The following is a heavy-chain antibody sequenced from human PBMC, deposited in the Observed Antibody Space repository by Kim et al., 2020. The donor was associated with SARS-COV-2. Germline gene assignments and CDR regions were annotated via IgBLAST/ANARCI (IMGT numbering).Heavy chain of an antibody. J-gene: IGHJ5*02. V-gene: IGHV4-31*03. CDR3: ARGIERYYKTSEGRFDP. CDR2: YSGTSGNT. D-gene: IGHD1-26*01. Sequence: SETLSLTCTITGVSTRSSGYFWTWIRHFPGTGLEWLGYYSGTSGNTHYNPSLESRGFISIDTSKHQLSLTLTSVTAADTAVYYCARGIERYYKTSEGRFDPWGQGILVTVSS. CDR1: GVSTRSSGYF.